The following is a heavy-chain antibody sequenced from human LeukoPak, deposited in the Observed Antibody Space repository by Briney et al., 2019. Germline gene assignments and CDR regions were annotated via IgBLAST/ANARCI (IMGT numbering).Heavy chain of an antibody. CDR2: ISSSSSYI. D-gene: IGHD3-10*01. V-gene: IGHV3-21*01. CDR1: GFTFSSYS. Sequence: GGSLRLSCAASGFTFSSYSMNWVRQAPGKGLEWVSSISSSSSYIYYADSVKGRFTISRDNAKNSLYLQMNSLRAEDTAVYYCARDMRFGELGDYWGQGTLVTVSS. CDR3: ARDMRFGELGDY. J-gene: IGHJ4*02.